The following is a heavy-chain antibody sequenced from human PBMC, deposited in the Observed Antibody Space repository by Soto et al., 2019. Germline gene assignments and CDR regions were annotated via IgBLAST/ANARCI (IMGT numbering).Heavy chain of an antibody. Sequence: SSETLSLTCAVSGGSITSSNWWSWVRHPPGKGLEWIGEVYHSGSTHYNPSLKSRVTISVDNSNNQFSLTLNSVTAADTAVYYCASLRFMEWFALYDYWGQGILVTVSS. J-gene: IGHJ4*02. V-gene: IGHV4-4*02. CDR1: GGSITSSNW. CDR2: VYHSGST. D-gene: IGHD3-3*01. CDR3: ASLRFMEWFALYDY.